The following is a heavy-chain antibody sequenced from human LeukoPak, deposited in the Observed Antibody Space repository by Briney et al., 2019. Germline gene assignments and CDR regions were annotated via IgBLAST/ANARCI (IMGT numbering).Heavy chain of an antibody. CDR3: AKDGGRYYYYYGMDV. Sequence: GGSLRLSCAASGFTFSSYAMSWVRQAPGKGLEWVSAISGSGGGTYYPDSVKGRFTISRDNSKNTLYLQMNSLRAEDTAVYYCAKDGGRYYYYYGMDVWGQGTTVTVSS. D-gene: IGHD3-16*01. CDR2: ISGSGGGT. V-gene: IGHV3-23*01. J-gene: IGHJ6*02. CDR1: GFTFSSYA.